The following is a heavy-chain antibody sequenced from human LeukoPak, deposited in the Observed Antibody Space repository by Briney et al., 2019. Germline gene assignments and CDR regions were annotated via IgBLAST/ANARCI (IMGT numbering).Heavy chain of an antibody. CDR3: ASGYYDSSGYQWDFDY. D-gene: IGHD3-22*01. V-gene: IGHV3-30*01. CDR2: ISYDGSNK. CDR1: GFTFSSYA. Sequence: GGSLRLSCAASGFTFSSYAMHWVRQAPGKGLEWVAVISYDGSNKYYADSVKGRFTISRDNSKNTLYLQMNSPRAEDTAVYYCASGYYDSSGYQWDFDYWGQGTLVTVSS. J-gene: IGHJ4*02.